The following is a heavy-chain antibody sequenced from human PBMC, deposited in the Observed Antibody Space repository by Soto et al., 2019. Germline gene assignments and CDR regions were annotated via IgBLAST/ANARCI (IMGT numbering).Heavy chain of an antibody. D-gene: IGHD3-16*02. V-gene: IGHV4-34*01. CDR3: ARPYYDYIWGSYRF. CDR2: INHSGST. J-gene: IGHJ4*02. Sequence: SETLSLTCAVYGGSFSGYYWSWIRQPPGKGLEWIGEINHSGSTNYNPSLKSRVTISVDTSKNQFSLKLSSVTAADTAVYYCARPYYDYIWGSYRFWGQGTLVTVSS. CDR1: GGSFSGYY.